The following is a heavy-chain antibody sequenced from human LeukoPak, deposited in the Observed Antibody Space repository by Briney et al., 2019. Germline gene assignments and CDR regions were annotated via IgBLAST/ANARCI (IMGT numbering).Heavy chain of an antibody. CDR3: ARAMDTAMVNGGDY. D-gene: IGHD5-18*01. J-gene: IGHJ4*02. V-gene: IGHV1-69*04. Sequence: SVKVSCKASGGTFSSYAISWVRQAPGQGLEWMGRIIPIFGIANYAQKFQGRVTITADKSTSTAYMELSSLRSEDTAVYYCARAMDTAMVNGGDYWGRETLVTVSS. CDR2: IIPIFGIA. CDR1: GGTFSSYA.